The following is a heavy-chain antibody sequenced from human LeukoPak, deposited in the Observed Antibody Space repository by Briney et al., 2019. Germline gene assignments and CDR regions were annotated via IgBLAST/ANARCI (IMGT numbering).Heavy chain of an antibody. CDR2: IYHSGST. Sequence: PSGTLSLTCAVSGGSLSSSNWWSWVRQPPGKGLEWIGEIYHSGSTNYNPSLKSRVAISVDKSKNQFSLKLSSVTAADTAVYYCARSSFGRAANYYYYGMDVWGQGTTVTVSS. D-gene: IGHD3-10*01. J-gene: IGHJ6*02. V-gene: IGHV4-4*02. CDR1: GGSLSSSNW. CDR3: ARSSFGRAANYYYYGMDV.